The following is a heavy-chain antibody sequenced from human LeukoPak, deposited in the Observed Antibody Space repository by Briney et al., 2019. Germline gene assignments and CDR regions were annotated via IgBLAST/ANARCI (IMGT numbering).Heavy chain of an antibody. Sequence: PSETLSLTCAVYGGSFSGYYWSWIRQPPGKGLEWIGEINHSGSTNYNPSLKSRVTISVDTSKNQFSLKLSSVTAADTAVYYCARHNFFGVDDPGIYYFDYWGQGTLVTVSS. J-gene: IGHJ4*02. CDR1: GGSFSGYY. CDR2: INHSGST. V-gene: IGHV4-34*01. CDR3: ARHNFFGVDDPGIYYFDY. D-gene: IGHD3-10*01.